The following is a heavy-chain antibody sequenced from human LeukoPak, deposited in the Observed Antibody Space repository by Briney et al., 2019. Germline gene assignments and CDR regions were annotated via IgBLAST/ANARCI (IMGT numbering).Heavy chain of an antibody. Sequence: GGSLRLSCAASGFTFSNYSMNWVRQAPGKGLEWVSSISSSSTYIYYADSLKGRFTISRDNAKNSMYLQMNSLRAEDTAVYYCARDLLRFLEWLPSGAFDIWGQGTMVTVSS. CDR2: ISSSSTYI. CDR1: GFTFSNYS. J-gene: IGHJ3*02. V-gene: IGHV3-21*01. CDR3: ARDLLRFLEWLPSGAFDI. D-gene: IGHD3-3*01.